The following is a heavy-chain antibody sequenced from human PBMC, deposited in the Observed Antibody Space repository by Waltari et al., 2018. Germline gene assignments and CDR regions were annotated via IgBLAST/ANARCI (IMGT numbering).Heavy chain of an antibody. D-gene: IGHD3-10*01. CDR2: INHSGST. CDR3: ARRRDYYGSGSYYNH. Sequence: QVQLQQWGAGLLKPSETLSLTCAVYGGSFSCYYWSWIRQPPGKGLEWSGEINHSGSTNYNPSLKSRVTISVDTSKNQFSLKLSSVTAADTAVYYCARRRDYYGSGSYYNHWGQGTLVTVSS. CDR1: GGSFSCYY. J-gene: IGHJ5*02. V-gene: IGHV4-34*01.